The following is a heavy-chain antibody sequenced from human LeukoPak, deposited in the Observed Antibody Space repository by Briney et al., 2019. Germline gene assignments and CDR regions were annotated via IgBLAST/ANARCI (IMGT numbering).Heavy chain of an antibody. CDR1: GSTFDDYA. CDR3: ARGIAMTGPFDY. V-gene: IGHV3-9*03. Sequence: GRSLKLSCTDSGSTFDDYAMHWVRQAPGKGLEWVPGISWNSGYVVYADSVKGRFTISRDNAKNSLYLQMNSLRAEDMALYFCARGIAMTGPFDYWGQGTLVTVSS. CDR2: ISWNSGYV. J-gene: IGHJ4*02. D-gene: IGHD6-19*01.